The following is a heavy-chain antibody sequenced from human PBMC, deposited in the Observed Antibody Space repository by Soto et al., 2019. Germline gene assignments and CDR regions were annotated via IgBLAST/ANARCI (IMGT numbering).Heavy chain of an antibody. Sequence: SETLSLTCTVSGDSLSSGGHYWSWIRQHPGKGLEWIGHIYDSVNTYYSPSLRSRVTISADTSKNQFSLNLRSVTAADTAVYYCARVDHRGYFAILTDYWGQGTLVTVSS. D-gene: IGHD3-9*01. V-gene: IGHV4-31*03. CDR3: ARVDHRGYFAILTDY. CDR1: GDSLSSGGHY. CDR2: IYDSVNT. J-gene: IGHJ4*02.